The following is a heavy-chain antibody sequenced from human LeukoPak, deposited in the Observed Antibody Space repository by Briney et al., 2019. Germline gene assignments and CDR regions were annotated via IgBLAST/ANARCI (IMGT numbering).Heavy chain of an antibody. J-gene: IGHJ5*02. Sequence: GESLRLSCAASGFTFSSYSMNWVRQAPGKGLEWVSYISSSSSSTIYYADSVKGRFTISRDNAKNSLWLQMNSLRAEDTALYYCASGYSYAFRSWGQGTLVTVSS. D-gene: IGHD5-18*01. CDR2: ISSSSSSTI. CDR1: GFTFSSYS. V-gene: IGHV3-48*04. CDR3: ASGYSYAFRS.